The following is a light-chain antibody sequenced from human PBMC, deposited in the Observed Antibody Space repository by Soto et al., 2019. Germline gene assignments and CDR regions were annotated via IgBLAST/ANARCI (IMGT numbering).Light chain of an antibody. CDR3: QQYDSTPPT. V-gene: IGKV3-20*01. J-gene: IGKJ1*01. CDR1: QSVNSNY. CDR2: GAS. Sequence: EIVLTQSPGTLSLSPGDRATLSCRASQSVNSNYLAWYQRKPGQAPRLLIYGASNRATDIPYRVSASRSGTDFTLTITRLEAEDLAVYYCQQYDSTPPTFGQGAKVEV.